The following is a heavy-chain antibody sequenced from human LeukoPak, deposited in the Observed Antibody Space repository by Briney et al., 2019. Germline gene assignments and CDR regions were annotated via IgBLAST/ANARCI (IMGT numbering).Heavy chain of an antibody. J-gene: IGHJ4*02. CDR2: INGDGSDT. Sequence: GGSLRLSCTTSGFNFRAYWMTWVRQAPGKGLEWVANINGDGSDTYYVDSVKGRFTISRDNAKNSVDLQMSSLRVEDTAVYYCANNLVSAAGDHWGQGTLVSVSS. CDR1: GFNFRAYW. V-gene: IGHV3-7*01. D-gene: IGHD6-25*01. CDR3: ANNLVSAAGDH.